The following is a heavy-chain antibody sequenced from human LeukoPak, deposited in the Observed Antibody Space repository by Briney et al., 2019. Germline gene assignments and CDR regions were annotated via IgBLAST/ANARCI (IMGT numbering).Heavy chain of an antibody. J-gene: IGHJ4*02. Sequence: ASVKVSCKASGYTFTGYYMHWVRQAPGQGLEWMGWINPNSGGTNYAQKFQGRVTMTRDTSISTAYMELSRLRSDDTAVYYCARDKSGDYKYYSDYWGQGTLVTVSS. CDR1: GYTFTGYY. CDR2: INPNSGGT. V-gene: IGHV1-2*02. CDR3: ARDKSGDYKYYSDY. D-gene: IGHD4-17*01.